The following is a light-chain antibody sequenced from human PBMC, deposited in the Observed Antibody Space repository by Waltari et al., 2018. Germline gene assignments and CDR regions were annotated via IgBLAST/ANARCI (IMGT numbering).Light chain of an antibody. CDR1: TSYIGSYNI. CDR2: EVN. Sequence: QSALTQPASVSGSPGQSITISCTGTTSYIGSYNIVSWYQQHPGEVPKLIIYEVNKRPSGVSNRFSGSKSGNTASLTISGLQPEDEADYYCCSYGGASLRVFGGGTKVTVL. V-gene: IGLV2-23*02. J-gene: IGLJ3*02. CDR3: CSYGGASLRV.